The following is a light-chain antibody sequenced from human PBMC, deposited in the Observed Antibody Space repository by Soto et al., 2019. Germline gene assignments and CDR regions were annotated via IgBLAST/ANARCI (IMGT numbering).Light chain of an antibody. V-gene: IGKV3-20*01. Sequence: EIVLTQSPGTLSLSPGARSTLSCRASQSVSSYYLAWYQQKPGQAPRLLIYAASSRATGIPDRFSGGGSGTDFTLTISRLEPEDFAVYYCQQYGSSPITFGQGTRLEIK. CDR2: AAS. J-gene: IGKJ5*01. CDR1: QSVSSYY. CDR3: QQYGSSPIT.